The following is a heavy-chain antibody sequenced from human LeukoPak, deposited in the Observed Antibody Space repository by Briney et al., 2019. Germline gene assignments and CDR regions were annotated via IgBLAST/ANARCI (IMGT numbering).Heavy chain of an antibody. Sequence: PSETLSLTCAVYGGSFSGYYWSWIRQPPGKGLEWIGEINHSGSTNYNPSLKSRVTISVDTSKNQFSLKLSSVTAADTAVYYCARTARGYSYGPRGNWFDPWGQGTLVTVSS. CDR3: ARTARGYSYGPRGNWFDP. D-gene: IGHD5-18*01. CDR1: GGSFSGYY. CDR2: INHSGST. J-gene: IGHJ5*02. V-gene: IGHV4-34*01.